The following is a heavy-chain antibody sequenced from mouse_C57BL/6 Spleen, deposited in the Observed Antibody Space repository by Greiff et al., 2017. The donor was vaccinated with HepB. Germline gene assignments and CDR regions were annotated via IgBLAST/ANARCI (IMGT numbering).Heavy chain of an antibody. V-gene: IGHV1-74*01. CDR3: AIGEGVGYDEGGYRYYYAMDY. J-gene: IGHJ4*01. CDR2: IHPSDSDT. D-gene: IGHD2-2*01. CDR1: GYTFTSYW. Sequence: QVQLQQPGAELVKPGASVKVSCKASGYTFTSYWMHWVKQRPGQGLEWIGRIHPSDSDTNYNQKFKGKATLTVDKSSSTAYMQLSSLTSEDSAVYYCAIGEGVGYDEGGYRYYYAMDYWGQGTSVTVSS.